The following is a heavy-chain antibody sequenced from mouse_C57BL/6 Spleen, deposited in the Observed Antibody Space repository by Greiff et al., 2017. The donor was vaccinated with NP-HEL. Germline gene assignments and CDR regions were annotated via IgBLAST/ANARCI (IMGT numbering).Heavy chain of an antibody. CDR3: ARVGEGSAY. Sequence: VQLQQSGAELVKPGASVKMSCKAPGYTFTSYWITWVKQRPGQGLEWIGDIYPGSGSTNYNETFKSKATLTVDTSSSTAYMQLSSLTSEDTAVYYCARVGEGSAYWGQGTTLTVSS. CDR2: IYPGSGST. CDR1: GYTFTSYW. J-gene: IGHJ2*01. V-gene: IGHV1-55*01.